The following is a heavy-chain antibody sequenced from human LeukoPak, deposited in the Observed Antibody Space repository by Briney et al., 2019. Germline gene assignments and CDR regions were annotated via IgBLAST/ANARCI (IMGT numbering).Heavy chain of an antibody. CDR2: IYYSGST. V-gene: IGHV4-39*01. CDR1: GGSISSSSYY. Sequence: PSETLSLTCTVSGGSISSSSYYWGWIRQPPGKGLEWIGSIYYSGSTYYNPSLKSRVTISVDTSKNQFSLKLSSVTAADTAVYYCARVRNTTVTTWEIDYWGQGTLVTVSS. D-gene: IGHD4-17*01. J-gene: IGHJ4*02. CDR3: ARVRNTTVTTWEIDY.